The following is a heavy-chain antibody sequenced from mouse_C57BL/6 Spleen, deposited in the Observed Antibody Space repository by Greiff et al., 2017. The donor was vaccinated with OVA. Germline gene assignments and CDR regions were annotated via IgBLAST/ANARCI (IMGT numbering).Heavy chain of an antibody. CDR2: ISDGGSYT. CDR3: ARVYYGSSLPWFAY. D-gene: IGHD1-1*01. CDR1: GFTFSSYA. V-gene: IGHV5-4*03. J-gene: IGHJ3*01. Sequence: EVKLQESGGGLVKPGGSLKLSCAASGFTFSSYAMSWVRQTPEKRLEWVATISDGGSYTYYPDNVKGRFTISRDNAKNNLYLQMSHLKSEDTAMYYCARVYYGSSLPWFAYWGQGTLVTVSA.